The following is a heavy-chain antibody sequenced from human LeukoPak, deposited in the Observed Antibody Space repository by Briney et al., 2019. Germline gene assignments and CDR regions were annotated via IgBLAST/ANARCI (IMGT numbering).Heavy chain of an antibody. CDR1: GYTFTGYY. V-gene: IGHV1-2*02. J-gene: IGHJ4*02. D-gene: IGHD3-9*01. Sequence: WASVKVSCKASGYTFTGYYMHWVRQAPGQGLEWMGWINPNSGGTNYAQKFQGRVTMTRDTSISTAYMELSRLRSDDTAVYYCARDHTPPFYDILTGYYTELVDYWGQGTLVTVSS. CDR2: INPNSGGT. CDR3: ARDHTPPFYDILTGYYTELVDY.